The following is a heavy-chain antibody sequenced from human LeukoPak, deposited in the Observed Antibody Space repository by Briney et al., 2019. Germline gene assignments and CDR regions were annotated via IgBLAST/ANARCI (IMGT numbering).Heavy chain of an antibody. J-gene: IGHJ4*02. D-gene: IGHD2-8*01. V-gene: IGHV3-49*03. Sequence: GGSLRLSCTASGFTFSDYAMSWFRQAPGKGVEWVGFIRNKAYGGTTEYAASVKGRFTISRDDSKSITYLQMNSLKTEDTAVYYCTRSYCTNGVCPFDYWGQGTLVTVSS. CDR1: GFTFSDYA. CDR2: IRNKAYGGTT. CDR3: TRSYCTNGVCPFDY.